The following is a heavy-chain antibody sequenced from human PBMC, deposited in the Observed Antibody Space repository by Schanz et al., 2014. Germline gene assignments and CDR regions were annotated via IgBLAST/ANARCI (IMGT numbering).Heavy chain of an antibody. CDR1: GFIFGSSV. D-gene: IGHD1-1*01. V-gene: IGHV3-23*01. J-gene: IGHJ4*02. Sequence: EVQLLESGGGLVQPGGSLRLSCAASGFIFGSSVMAWVRQAPGKGLEWVSGITGASDHIDYAESVKGRFTISRDNSKNTLYLQMNSLRAEDTAVYFCAKIERNEDWGQGPLVTVSS. CDR3: AKIERNED. CDR2: ITGASDHI.